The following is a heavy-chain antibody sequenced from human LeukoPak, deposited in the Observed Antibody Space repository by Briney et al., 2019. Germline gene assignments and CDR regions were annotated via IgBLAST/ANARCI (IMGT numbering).Heavy chain of an antibody. D-gene: IGHD6-13*01. V-gene: IGHV3-23*01. CDR2: ISGSGRSI. CDR1: GFTFSSSA. Sequence: GGSLRLSCAASGFTFSSSAMSWVRQAPGKGLEWVSAISGSGRSIYYADSVKGRFTISRDNSKNTLYLQMNSLRAEDTAVYHCAKDGYSSSWYNWFDPWGQGTLVTVSS. CDR3: AKDGYSSSWYNWFDP. J-gene: IGHJ5*02.